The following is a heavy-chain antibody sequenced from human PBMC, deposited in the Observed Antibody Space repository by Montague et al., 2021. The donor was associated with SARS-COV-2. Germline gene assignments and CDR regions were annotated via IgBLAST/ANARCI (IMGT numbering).Heavy chain of an antibody. CDR1: DGSFLSTYPH. D-gene: IGHD6-13*01. CDR2: LFHIDTA. CDR3: TRGIDSYKTGY. J-gene: IGHJ4*02. V-gene: IGHV4-61*01. Sequence: SETLSLTCTVSDGSFLSTYPHWHWVRQSPGIFLEWIGGYLFHIDTADYHASLRSRVTISVDTSKNQFSLKLTSVTAADTAVYYCTRGIDSYKTGYWGQGIQVTASS.